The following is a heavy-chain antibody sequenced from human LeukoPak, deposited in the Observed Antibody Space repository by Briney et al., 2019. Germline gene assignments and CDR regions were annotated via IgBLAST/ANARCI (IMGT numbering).Heavy chain of an antibody. Sequence: SETLSLTCTVSGGSISSYYWSWIRQPPGKGLEWIGYIYYSGSTNYNPSLKSRVTISVDTSKNQFSLKLSSVTAADTAVYYCARLYYDILTGYTPFDYWGQGTLVTVSS. CDR2: IYYSGST. CDR3: ARLYYDILTGYTPFDY. V-gene: IGHV4-59*08. CDR1: GGSISSYY. D-gene: IGHD3-9*01. J-gene: IGHJ4*02.